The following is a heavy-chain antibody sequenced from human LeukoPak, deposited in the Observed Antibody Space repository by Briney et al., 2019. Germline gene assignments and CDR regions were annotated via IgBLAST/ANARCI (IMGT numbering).Heavy chain of an antibody. CDR3: ARDVVVGGTNY. J-gene: IGHJ4*02. Sequence: GGSLRLSCAASGFTVSYNYMSWVRQAPGKGLEWVSFIYSGGSTYYTDSVKGRFTISRDNSKNTLYLQMNSLRAEDTAVYYCARDVVVGGTNYWGQGTLVTVSS. CDR2: IYSGGST. V-gene: IGHV3-66*02. CDR1: GFTVSYNY. D-gene: IGHD1-26*01.